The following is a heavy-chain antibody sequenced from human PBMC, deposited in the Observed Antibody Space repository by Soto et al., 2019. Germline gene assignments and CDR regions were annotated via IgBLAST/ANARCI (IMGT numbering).Heavy chain of an antibody. V-gene: IGHV3-48*02. J-gene: IGHJ3*02. CDR3: AADKDFAFHI. Sequence: GGSLRLSCTASEFFTSLPMNWVRQAPGRGLEWIAHISIDGDHITYADSVRGRFTISRDDAKRSLYVQMNSLRDEDTAIYYCAADKDFAFHIWGQGTKVTVSS. D-gene: IGHD2-15*01. CDR1: EFFTSLP. CDR2: ISIDGDHI.